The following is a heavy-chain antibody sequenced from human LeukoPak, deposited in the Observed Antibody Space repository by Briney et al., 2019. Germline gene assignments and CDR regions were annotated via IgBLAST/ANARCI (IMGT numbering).Heavy chain of an antibody. D-gene: IGHD1-14*01. CDR1: GFTFSGYS. J-gene: IGHJ4*02. CDR3: ARTLNPLRRTGEPKYYFGY. Sequence: GGSLRLSCAASGFTFSGYSMIWVRQAPGKGLEWVSSISSSSSYIYYADSVKGRFTISRDNAKNSLYLQMNSLRAEDTAVYFCARTLNPLRRTGEPKYYFGYWGQGTLVTVSS. CDR2: ISSSSSYI. V-gene: IGHV3-21*01.